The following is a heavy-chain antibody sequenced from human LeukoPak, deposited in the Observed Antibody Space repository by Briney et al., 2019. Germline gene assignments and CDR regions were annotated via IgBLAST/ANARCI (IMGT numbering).Heavy chain of an antibody. Sequence: SETLSLTCTVSGGSISSYYWSWIRQPPGKGLEWIGYIYYSGSTNYNPSLKSRVTISVDTSKNQFSLKLSSVTAADTAVYYCAREMATPGGAFDIWGQGTMVTVSS. CDR2: IYYSGST. CDR1: GGSISSYY. CDR3: AREMATPGGAFDI. D-gene: IGHD5-24*01. V-gene: IGHV4-59*01. J-gene: IGHJ3*02.